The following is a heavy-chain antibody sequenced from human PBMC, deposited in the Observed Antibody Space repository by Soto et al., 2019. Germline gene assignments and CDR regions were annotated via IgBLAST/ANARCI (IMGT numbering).Heavy chain of an antibody. V-gene: IGHV1-18*01. CDR1: GYTFTSYG. CDR2: ISAYNGNT. Sequence: QVQLVQSGAEVKKPGASVKVSCKASGYTFTSYGISWVRQAPGQGLEWMGWISAYNGNTKYAQELQGRVTMTTETSTSTADMELRSLRSDDSALYYGAREPNYFDYWGQGTLVTGSS. J-gene: IGHJ4*02. CDR3: AREPNYFDY.